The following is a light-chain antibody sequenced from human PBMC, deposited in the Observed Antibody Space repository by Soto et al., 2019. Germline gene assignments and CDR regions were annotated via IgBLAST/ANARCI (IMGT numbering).Light chain of an antibody. CDR1: QSVSSSY. J-gene: IGKJ1*01. V-gene: IGKV3-20*01. CDR2: GAS. Sequence: EIVLTQSPGTLSLSPWERATLSCRASQSVSSSYLDWYQQKPGQAPIILIYGASSSATGIPDRFSGSGSQTDFTLTISSLEPDDFAVYYCQQYPRSPPWTFGHRNKVE. CDR3: QQYPRSPPWT.